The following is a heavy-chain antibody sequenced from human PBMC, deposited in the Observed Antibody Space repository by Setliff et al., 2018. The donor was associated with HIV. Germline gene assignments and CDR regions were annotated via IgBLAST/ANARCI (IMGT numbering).Heavy chain of an antibody. J-gene: IGHJ4*02. D-gene: IGHD1-1*01. Sequence: SETLSLTCGVYGASFSAYYWSWIRQSPGKGLEWIGEISYGGSTNYNPSLKSRVIISVDTSKNQFSLKLSSVTAADTAVYYCARDNHGFPVDWGRGTLVTVSS. CDR2: ISYGGST. CDR1: GASFSAYY. V-gene: IGHV4-34*01. CDR3: ARDNHGFPVD.